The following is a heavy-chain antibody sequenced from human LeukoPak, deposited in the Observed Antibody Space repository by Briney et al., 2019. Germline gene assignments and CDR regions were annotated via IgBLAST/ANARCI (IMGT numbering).Heavy chain of an antibody. CDR2: ISYDGSNK. D-gene: IGHD3-22*01. J-gene: IGHJ4*02. CDR1: EFTFSSYG. Sequence: PGGSLRLSCAASEFTFSSYGMHWVRQAPGKGLEWVAVISYDGSNKYYADSVKGRFTISRDNAKNTLYLQMNSLRAEDTAVYYCARGISGYYYDSSGFHWGQGTLVTVSS. V-gene: IGHV3-30*03. CDR3: ARGISGYYYDSSGFH.